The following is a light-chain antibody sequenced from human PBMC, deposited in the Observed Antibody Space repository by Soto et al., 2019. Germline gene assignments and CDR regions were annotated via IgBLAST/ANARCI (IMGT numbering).Light chain of an antibody. CDR2: EVS. Sequence: QSVLTQPPSASGSPGQSVTISCTGTSSDVGGYNYVSWYQQHPGKAPKLMIYEVSKRPSWVPDRFSGSKSGNTASLTVSGLQPEDEADYYCSSYAGSNKSVFGTGTKVTVL. J-gene: IGLJ1*01. V-gene: IGLV2-8*01. CDR1: SSDVGGYNY. CDR3: SSYAGSNKSV.